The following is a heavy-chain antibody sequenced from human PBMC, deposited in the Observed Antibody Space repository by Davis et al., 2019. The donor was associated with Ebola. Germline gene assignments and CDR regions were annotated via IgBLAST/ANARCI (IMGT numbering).Heavy chain of an antibody. Sequence: PSETLSLTCTVSGGSISRYYWSWIRQPPGKGLEWMGYLYYSGSTNYNPSLKSRVTISVDTSKNQFSLKLSSVTAADTAVYYCASGSGYTFDYWGQGTLVTVSS. CDR3: ASGSGYTFDY. D-gene: IGHD3-22*01. J-gene: IGHJ4*02. CDR2: LYYSGST. CDR1: GGSISRYY. V-gene: IGHV4-59*01.